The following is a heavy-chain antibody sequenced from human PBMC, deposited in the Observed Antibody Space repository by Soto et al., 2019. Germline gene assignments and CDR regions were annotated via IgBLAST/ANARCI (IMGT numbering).Heavy chain of an antibody. Sequence: GGSLRLSCAASGFTFSSYGMHWVRQAPGKGLEWVAVIWYDGSNKYYADSVKGRFTISRDNSKNTLYLQMNSLRAEDTAVYYCARASNYVDYYYGMDVWGQGTTVTVS. J-gene: IGHJ6*02. CDR2: IWYDGSNK. CDR1: GFTFSSYG. V-gene: IGHV3-33*01. D-gene: IGHD4-4*01. CDR3: ARASNYVDYYYGMDV.